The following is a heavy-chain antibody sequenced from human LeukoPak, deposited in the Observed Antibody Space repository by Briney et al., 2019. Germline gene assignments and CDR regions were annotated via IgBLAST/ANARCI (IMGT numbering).Heavy chain of an antibody. CDR3: AKDFSSGWFPFDY. D-gene: IGHD6-19*01. V-gene: IGHV3-30*18. J-gene: IGHJ4*02. CDR2: ISYDGSNK. Sequence: GGSLRLSCAASGLTVSSHYMTWVRQAPGKGLEWVAVISYDGSNKYYADSVKGRFTISRDNSKNTLYLQMNSLRAEDTAVYYCAKDFSSGWFPFDYWGQGTLVTVSS. CDR1: GLTVSSHY.